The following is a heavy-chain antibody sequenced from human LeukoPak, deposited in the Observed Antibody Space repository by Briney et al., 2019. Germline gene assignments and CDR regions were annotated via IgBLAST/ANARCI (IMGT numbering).Heavy chain of an antibody. D-gene: IGHD6-19*01. CDR1: GYTFSDYG. Sequence: ASVKVSCKTSGYTFSDYGITWVRQAPGQGLEWMGVFIPIFGTANYAQKFQGRVTITADKSTSTAFLELSSLTSDNTAIYYCARDVFLGAVAGRRADYWGQGTLVTVSS. CDR3: ARDVFLGAVAGRRADY. J-gene: IGHJ4*02. V-gene: IGHV1-69*06. CDR2: FIPIFGTA.